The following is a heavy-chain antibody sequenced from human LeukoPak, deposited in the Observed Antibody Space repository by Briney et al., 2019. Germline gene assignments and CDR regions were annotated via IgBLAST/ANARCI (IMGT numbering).Heavy chain of an antibody. CDR2: ISGSGGST. CDR1: GFPFSIYA. V-gene: IGHV3-23*01. J-gene: IGHJ4*02. CDR3: AKLAAADTYYFDY. Sequence: GGSLRLSCAASGFPFSIYAMSWAGQAPGKGLEWFSAISGSGGSTYYADSVKGRFTTSRDNSKNTLYLQMNSLRAEDTAVYYCAKLAAADTYYFDYWGQGTLVTVSS. D-gene: IGHD6-13*01.